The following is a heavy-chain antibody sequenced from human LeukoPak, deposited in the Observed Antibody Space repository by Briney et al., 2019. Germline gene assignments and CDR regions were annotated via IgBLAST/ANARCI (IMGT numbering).Heavy chain of an antibody. J-gene: IGHJ3*02. CDR2: ISNDGRNK. Sequence: PGRSLRLSCAASGFTFSSYSMHWVRQAPGKGLEWVALISNDGRNKYYADSVKGRFTISRDNSKNTLYLQMDRLRTEDTAVHYCAREDGNFHDAFDIWGQGTMVSVSS. V-gene: IGHV3-30*04. CDR1: GFTFSSYS. D-gene: IGHD1-7*01. CDR3: AREDGNFHDAFDI.